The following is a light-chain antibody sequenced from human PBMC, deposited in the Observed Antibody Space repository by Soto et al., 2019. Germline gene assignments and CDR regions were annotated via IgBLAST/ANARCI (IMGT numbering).Light chain of an antibody. Sequence: EIVLTQSPGALSLSPGERAALSCRASQSVTDRYLAWYQQKPGQAPRLLIYDTSNRATGVPPRFSGSGSGTDFTLTRSSLETEYFAVYYCQQRYSWPPVTFGQGTRLEIK. J-gene: IGKJ5*01. CDR2: DTS. CDR1: QSVTDRY. CDR3: QQRYSWPPVT. V-gene: IGKV3-11*01.